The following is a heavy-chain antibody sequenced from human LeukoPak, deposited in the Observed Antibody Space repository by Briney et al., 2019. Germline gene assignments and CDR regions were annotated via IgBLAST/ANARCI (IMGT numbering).Heavy chain of an antibody. J-gene: IGHJ4*02. CDR1: GYTFTSYA. V-gene: IGHV1-3*01. Sequence: GASVKVSCKASGYTFTSYAMHWVRQAPGQRLEWMGWINAGNGNTKYSQKFQGRVTITRDTSASTAYMELSSLRSEDTAVYYCARGLSDFWSGPTFDYWGQGTLVTVSS. D-gene: IGHD3-3*01. CDR2: INAGNGNT. CDR3: ARGLSDFWSGPTFDY.